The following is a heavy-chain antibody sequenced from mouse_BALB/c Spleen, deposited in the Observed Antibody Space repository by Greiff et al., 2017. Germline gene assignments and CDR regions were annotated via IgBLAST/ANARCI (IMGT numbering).Heavy chain of an antibody. D-gene: IGHD2-4*01. CDR1: GFTFSSYG. CDR2: INSNGGST. CDR3: ARGPYDYDGAWFAY. V-gene: IGHV5-6-3*01. Sequence: EVKVVESGGGLVQPGGSRKLSCAASGFTFSSYGMSWVRQTPDKRLELVATINSNGGSTYYPDSVKGRFTISRDNAKNTLYLQMSSLKSEDTAMYYCARGPYDYDGAWFAYWGQGTTLTVSS. J-gene: IGHJ2*01.